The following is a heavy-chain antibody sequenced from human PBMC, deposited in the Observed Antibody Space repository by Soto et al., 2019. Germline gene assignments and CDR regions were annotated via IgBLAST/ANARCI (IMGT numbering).Heavy chain of an antibody. CDR1: GFTFTRYS. Sequence: EVQLVESGGGLVKPGGSLRLSCAASGFTFTRYSMNWVRQAPGKGLEWVSAISSTTNYIYYGDSMKGRFTISRDNAKNSLYVELNSLRAEDTAVYYCARESEDLTSNFDYWGQGTLVTVSS. CDR3: ARESEDLTSNFDY. V-gene: IGHV3-21*06. CDR2: ISSTTNYI. J-gene: IGHJ4*02.